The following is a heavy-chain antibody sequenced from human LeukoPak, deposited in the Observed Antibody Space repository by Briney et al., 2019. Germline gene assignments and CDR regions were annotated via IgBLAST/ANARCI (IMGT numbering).Heavy chain of an antibody. CDR3: ARDTSGYRRGSFDY. J-gene: IGHJ4*02. Sequence: PSETLSLTCTVSGGSINSYYWSWLRQPPGKGLDWIGYIYYSGSTNYNPSLKSRVTISLDTSNNQFSLKLGSVTAADTAVYYCARDTSGYRRGSFDYWGQGTLVTVSS. CDR1: GGSINSYY. V-gene: IGHV4-59*01. D-gene: IGHD3-22*01. CDR2: IYYSGST.